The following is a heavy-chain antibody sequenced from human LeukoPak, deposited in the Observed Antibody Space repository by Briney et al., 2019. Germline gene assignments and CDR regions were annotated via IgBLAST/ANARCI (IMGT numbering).Heavy chain of an antibody. D-gene: IGHD1-26*01. CDR1: GYTFTGYD. Sequence: ASVKVSCKASGYTFTGYDINWVRQAIRQGLEWMGWMNPSTGDTGYAQKFQGRVTMTTNTSVDTAFMELSGLGSEDTAVYYCTRGSLSGSSRDYWGQGTLVTVSS. CDR3: TRGSLSGSSRDY. V-gene: IGHV1-8*01. J-gene: IGHJ4*02. CDR2: MNPSTGDT.